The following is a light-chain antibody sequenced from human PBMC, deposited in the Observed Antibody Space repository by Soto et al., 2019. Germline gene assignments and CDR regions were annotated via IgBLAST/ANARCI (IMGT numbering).Light chain of an antibody. Sequence: QSVLTQPRSVSGSPGQSVTISCTGTSSDVGGYNYVSWYQQHPGKAPKLMIYEVSNRPSGVSNRFSGSKSGNTASLTISGLQAEDEADYYCSSYASSNTLVFGTGTKLTVL. CDR2: EVS. CDR1: SSDVGGYNY. CDR3: SSYASSNTLV. V-gene: IGLV2-14*01. J-gene: IGLJ1*01.